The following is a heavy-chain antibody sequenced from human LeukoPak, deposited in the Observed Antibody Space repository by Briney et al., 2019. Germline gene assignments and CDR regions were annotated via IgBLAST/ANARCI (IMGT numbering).Heavy chain of an antibody. CDR1: GDSVSSNSAA. D-gene: IGHD5-24*01. V-gene: IGHV6-1*01. J-gene: IGHJ4*02. CDR2: TYYRSKWYN. Sequence: KTSQTLSLTCAISGDSVSSNSAALNWIRQSPSRGLEWLGRTYYRSKWYNDYAVSVKSRITINPDTSKNQSSLKLSSVTAADTAVYYCAREQDGYKRQRTYYFDYWGQGTLVTVSS. CDR3: AREQDGYKRQRTYYFDY.